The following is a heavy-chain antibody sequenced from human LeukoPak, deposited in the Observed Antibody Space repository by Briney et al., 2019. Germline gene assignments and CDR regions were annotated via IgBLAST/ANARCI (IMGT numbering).Heavy chain of an antibody. J-gene: IGHJ5*02. V-gene: IGHV1-2*04. CDR3: ARERFPWGSTTNWFDP. D-gene: IGHD3-16*01. CDR1: GYSFNSYG. Sequence: GASVKVSCKASGYSFNSYGISWVRQTPGQGLEWMGWINPNSGGTNYAQKFQGWVTMTRDTSISTAYMELSRLRSDDTAVYYCARERFPWGSTTNWFDPWGQGTLVTVSS. CDR2: INPNSGGT.